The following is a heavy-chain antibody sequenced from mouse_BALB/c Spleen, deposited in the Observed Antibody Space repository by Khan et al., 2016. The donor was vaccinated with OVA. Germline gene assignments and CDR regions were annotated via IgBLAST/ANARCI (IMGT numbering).Heavy chain of an antibody. D-gene: IGHD1-1*01. Sequence: EVQLQESGPGLVKPSQTVSLTCTVTGISITTGNYRWSWIRQFPGNKLEWIGNIYYSGTITYNPSLPSRTTITRDTSKSQFLLEMKSMTAEDTATYFCSRDYGSLYWYFDVWGAGTTVTVSS. CDR2: IYYSGTI. CDR3: SRDYGSLYWYFDV. J-gene: IGHJ1*01. CDR1: GISITTGNYR. V-gene: IGHV3-5*02.